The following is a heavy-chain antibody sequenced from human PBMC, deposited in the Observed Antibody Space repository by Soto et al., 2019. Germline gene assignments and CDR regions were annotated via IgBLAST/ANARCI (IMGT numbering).Heavy chain of an antibody. J-gene: IGHJ4*02. V-gene: IGHV3-23*01. Sequence: GGSLRLSCAASGFTFSSYAMSWVRQAPGKGLEWVSAISGSGGSTYYADSVKGRFTISRDNSKNTLYLQMNSLRAEDTAVYYCAKGPSTLRYFDWLFGKWGQGTLVTVSS. CDR3: AKGPSTLRYFDWLFGK. CDR1: GFTFSSYA. D-gene: IGHD3-9*01. CDR2: ISGSGGST.